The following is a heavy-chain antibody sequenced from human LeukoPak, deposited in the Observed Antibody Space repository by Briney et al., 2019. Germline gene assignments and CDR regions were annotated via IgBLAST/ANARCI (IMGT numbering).Heavy chain of an antibody. CDR3: AGMRTTVIGAFDI. J-gene: IGHJ3*02. V-gene: IGHV4-30-4*01. CDR1: GGSISSGDYY. Sequence: SGTLSLTCTVSGGSISSGDYYWSWIRQPPGKGLEWIGYIYYSGSTYYNPSLKSRVTISVDTSKNQFSLKLSSVTAADTAVYYCAGMRTTVIGAFDIWGQGTMVTVSS. CDR2: IYYSGST. D-gene: IGHD4-17*01.